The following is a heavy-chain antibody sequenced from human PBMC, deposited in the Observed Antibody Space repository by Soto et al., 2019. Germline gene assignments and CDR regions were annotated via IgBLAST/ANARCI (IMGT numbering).Heavy chain of an antibody. D-gene: IGHD5-12*01. CDR2: IKEDGSET. CDR1: GFTFSSYW. Sequence: GGSLRLSCAASGFTFSSYWMSWVRQAPGKGLEWVANIKEDGSETYYVDSVKGRFTISRDKAKNSLYLQMNSLRAEDTAVYNCARGRRSGYTGYKLDYWGQGTLVTVSS. V-gene: IGHV3-7*01. J-gene: IGHJ4*02. CDR3: ARGRRSGYTGYKLDY.